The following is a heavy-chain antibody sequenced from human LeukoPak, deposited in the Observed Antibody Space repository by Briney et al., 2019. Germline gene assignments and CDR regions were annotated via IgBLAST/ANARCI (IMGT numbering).Heavy chain of an antibody. CDR2: IYPGDSDT. CDR3: ARVPATVTTVGAFDI. Sequence: GESLKISFKGSGYRFTSYWIGWGRPMPGKGVGWMGIIYPGDSDTRYSPSFQGQVTISADKSINTAYLQWSSLKASDTAMYYCARVPATVTTVGAFDIWGQGTMVTVSS. D-gene: IGHD4-17*01. CDR1: GYRFTSYW. J-gene: IGHJ3*02. V-gene: IGHV5-51*01.